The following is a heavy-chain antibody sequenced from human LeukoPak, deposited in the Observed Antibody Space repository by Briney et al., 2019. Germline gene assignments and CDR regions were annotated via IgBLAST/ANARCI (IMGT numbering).Heavy chain of an antibody. J-gene: IGHJ5*02. V-gene: IGHV5-51*01. Sequence: GESLKISCKGSGYSFTSDWIGWMRQMPGKGLEWMGIIYPGDSDTRYSPSFQGQVTISADKSISTAYLQWSSLKASDSAMCYCARLPYCGSDCYPNWFDPWGQGTLVTVSS. D-gene: IGHD2-21*02. CDR3: ARLPYCGSDCYPNWFDP. CDR1: GYSFTSDW. CDR2: IYPGDSDT.